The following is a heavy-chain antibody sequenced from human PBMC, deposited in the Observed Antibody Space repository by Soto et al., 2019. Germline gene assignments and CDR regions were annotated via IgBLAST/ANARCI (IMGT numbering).Heavy chain of an antibody. V-gene: IGHV3-72*01. D-gene: IGHD1-26*01. J-gene: IGHJ4*02. Sequence: EVQLVESGGGLVQPGGSLRLSCAASGFTFSAHYMDWVRQAPGKGLEWVGRIKNKANSYTTEYAASVEGRFTISREVSHNSLYLQMNSLKTEDTAVYYCARVSLVGPSGGRYFDYWGQGSQVAVSS. CDR1: GFTFSAHY. CDR3: ARVSLVGPSGGRYFDY. CDR2: IKNKANSYTT.